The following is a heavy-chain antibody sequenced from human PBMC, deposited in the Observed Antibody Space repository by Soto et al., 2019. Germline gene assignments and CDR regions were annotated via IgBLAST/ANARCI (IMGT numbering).Heavy chain of an antibody. CDR3: ARRVVEVRHGMDV. D-gene: IGHD2-2*01. V-gene: IGHV4-39*01. J-gene: IGHJ6*02. Sequence: QLQLQESGPGLVKPSETLSLTCTVSGGSISSSSYYWGWIRQPPGKGLEWIGSIYYSGSTYYNPSLKSRVTISVDTSKNQFSLRLSSVTAADTAVYYCARRVVEVRHGMDVWGQGTTVTVSS. CDR2: IYYSGST. CDR1: GGSISSSSYY.